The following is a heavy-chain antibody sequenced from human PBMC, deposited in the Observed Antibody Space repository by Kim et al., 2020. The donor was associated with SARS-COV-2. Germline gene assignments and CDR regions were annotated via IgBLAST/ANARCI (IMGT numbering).Heavy chain of an antibody. Sequence: GGSLRLSCAASGFTFSSYAMSWVRQAPGKGLEWVSAISGSGGSTYYADSVKGRFTISRDNSKNTLYLQMNSLRAEDTAVYYCAKVGGVEGIAVAVYYYYGMDVWGQGTTVTVSS. J-gene: IGHJ6*02. CDR3: AKVGGVEGIAVAVYYYYGMDV. CDR2: ISGSGGST. V-gene: IGHV3-23*01. D-gene: IGHD6-19*01. CDR1: GFTFSSYA.